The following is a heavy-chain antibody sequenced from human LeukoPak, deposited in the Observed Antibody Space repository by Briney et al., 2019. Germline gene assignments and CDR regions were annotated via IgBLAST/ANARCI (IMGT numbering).Heavy chain of an antibody. CDR3: ARAAVIAGGSAY. D-gene: IGHD6-13*01. V-gene: IGHV3-74*01. CDR1: GFSVGNRY. CDR2: INSDGSST. Sequence: GGSLRLSCAASGFSVGNRYVSWVRQAPGKGLVWVSRINSDGSSTTYADSVKGRFTISRDNAKNTLYLQMNSLRAEDTAVYYCARAAVIAGGSAYWGQGTLVTVSS. J-gene: IGHJ4*02.